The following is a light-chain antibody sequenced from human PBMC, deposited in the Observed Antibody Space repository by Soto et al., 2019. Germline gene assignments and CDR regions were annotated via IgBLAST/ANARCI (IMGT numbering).Light chain of an antibody. CDR1: SPNIGRNA. J-gene: IGLJ3*02. Sequence: QSVLTQPPSASGTPGQRVTISCSGSSPNIGRNAVNWYQQVPGTAPKLLIYSHDQRPSGVPDRFSGSKSGTSASLAISGLQSEDEANYYCIAWDDSLKGPVFGGGTKLTVL. V-gene: IGLV1-44*01. CDR2: SHD. CDR3: IAWDDSLKGPV.